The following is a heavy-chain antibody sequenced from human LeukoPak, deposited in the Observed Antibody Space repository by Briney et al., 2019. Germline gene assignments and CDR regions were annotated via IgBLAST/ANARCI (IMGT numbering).Heavy chain of an antibody. CDR3: ARHLPTVATMLDY. V-gene: IGHV7-4-1*02. J-gene: IGHJ4*02. CDR1: GCTFTSYA. Sequence: ASVKVSCKASGCTFTSYAMNWVRQAPGQGLEWMGWINTNTGNPTYAQGFTGRSVFSLDTSVSTAYLQISSLKAEDTAVYYCARHLPTVATMLDYWGQGTLVTVSS. CDR2: INTNTGNP. D-gene: IGHD5-12*01.